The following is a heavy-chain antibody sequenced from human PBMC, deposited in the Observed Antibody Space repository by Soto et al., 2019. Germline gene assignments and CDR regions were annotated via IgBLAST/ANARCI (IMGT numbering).Heavy chain of an antibody. CDR3: AKDIVRYTYGACDY. D-gene: IGHD5-18*01. CDR1: GFTFSSYG. V-gene: IGHV3-30*18. Sequence: QVQLVESGGAVVQPGKSLRLSCAASGFTFSSYGMYWVRQAPGKGLEWVAAIAYDGSNKYHADSVKGRFTISRDNSKNTIYLQMNSLRVEDTAVYYCAKDIVRYTYGACDYWGQGALVTVSS. J-gene: IGHJ4*02. CDR2: IAYDGSNK.